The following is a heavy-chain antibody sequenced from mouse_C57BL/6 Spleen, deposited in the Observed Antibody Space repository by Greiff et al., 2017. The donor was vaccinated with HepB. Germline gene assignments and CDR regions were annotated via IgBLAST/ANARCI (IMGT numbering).Heavy chain of an antibody. Sequence: QVQLQQPGAELVRPGSSVNLSCKASGYTFTSYWMDWVKQRPGQGLEWIGNIYPSDSETHYNQKFKDKATLTVDKSSSTAYMQLSSLTSEDSAVYYCARKDGYYDYYAMDYWGQGTSVTVSS. D-gene: IGHD2-3*01. CDR2: IYPSDSET. J-gene: IGHJ4*01. CDR1: GYTFTSYW. V-gene: IGHV1-61*01. CDR3: ARKDGYYDYYAMDY.